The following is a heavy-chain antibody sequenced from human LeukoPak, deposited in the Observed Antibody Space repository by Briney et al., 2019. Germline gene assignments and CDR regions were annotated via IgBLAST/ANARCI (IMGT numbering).Heavy chain of an antibody. Sequence: PGRSLRLSCAASGFTFSSYGMHWVRQAPGKGLEWVAVIWYDGSNKYYADSVKGRFTISRDNAKNSLYLQMNSLRAGDTAVYYCARVAAAENYYYYYGMDVWGQGTTVTVSS. CDR1: GFTFSSYG. CDR2: IWYDGSNK. D-gene: IGHD6-13*01. CDR3: ARVAAAENYYYYYGMDV. V-gene: IGHV3-33*01. J-gene: IGHJ6*02.